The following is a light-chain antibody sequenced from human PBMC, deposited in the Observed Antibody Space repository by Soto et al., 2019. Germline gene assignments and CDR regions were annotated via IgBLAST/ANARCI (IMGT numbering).Light chain of an antibody. CDR3: QQSYTTASIT. CDR1: QSISRN. Sequence: DIQMTQSPSSLSASVGDRVTITCRASQSISRNLNWYQHKPGKAPILPIYAASSLQNGVPSRFSGGGSGTEFTLSISSLQPEDFGTYYCQQSYTTASITFGQGTRLEIK. J-gene: IGKJ5*01. V-gene: IGKV1-39*01. CDR2: AAS.